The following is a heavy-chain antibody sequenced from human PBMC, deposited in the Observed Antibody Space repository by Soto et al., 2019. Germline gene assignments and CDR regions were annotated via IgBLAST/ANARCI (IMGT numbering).Heavy chain of an antibody. CDR2: ISAYNGNT. CDR3: ARDTGIAAAGDIYYYYGMDV. Sequence: QVQLVQSGAEVKKPGASVKVSCKASGYTFTSYGISWVRQAPEQGLEWIGWISAYNGNTNYAQKLQGRVTMTTDTSTSTASMELRGLRSGDTAVYSCARDTGIAAAGDIYYYYGMDVWGHGTTVTVSS. V-gene: IGHV1-18*04. CDR1: GYTFTSYG. J-gene: IGHJ6*02. D-gene: IGHD6-13*01.